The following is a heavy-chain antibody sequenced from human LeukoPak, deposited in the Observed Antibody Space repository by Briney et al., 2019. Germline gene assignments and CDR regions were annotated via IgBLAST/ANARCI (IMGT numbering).Heavy chain of an antibody. CDR2: MNPKSGNT. V-gene: IGHV1-8*03. J-gene: IGHJ5*02. CDR3: ARGGGYCSSTSCYSWFDP. D-gene: IGHD2-2*02. Sequence: GASVKVSCKASGYTFTRYDINWVRQATGQGLEWMGWMNPKSGNTGHAQKFQGRVTITRDTSISTVYMELSSLRSEDTAVYYCARGGGYCSSTSCYSWFDPWGQGTLVTVSS. CDR1: GYTFTRYD.